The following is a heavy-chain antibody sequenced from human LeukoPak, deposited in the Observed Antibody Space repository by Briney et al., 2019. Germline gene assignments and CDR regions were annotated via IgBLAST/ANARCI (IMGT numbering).Heavy chain of an antibody. Sequence: PSETLSLTCAVSGYSISSGYYWGWIRQPPGKGLEWIGHIYYSGSAYHNPSLKSRVTISIDTSKNQFSLKLNSVTAADTAVYYCAGEVNRRNIVVAPFDCWGQGTLVTVSS. CDR3: AGEVNRRNIVVAPFDC. J-gene: IGHJ4*02. CDR1: GYSISSGYY. CDR2: IYYSGSA. D-gene: IGHD2-2*01. V-gene: IGHV4-38-2*02.